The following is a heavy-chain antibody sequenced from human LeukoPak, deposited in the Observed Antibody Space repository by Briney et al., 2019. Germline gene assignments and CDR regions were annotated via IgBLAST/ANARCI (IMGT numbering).Heavy chain of an antibody. J-gene: IGHJ4*02. CDR1: GFTVSSNY. V-gene: IGHV3-53*04. Sequence: GGSLRLSCAASGFTVSSNYMSWVRQAPGKGLEWVSVIYSGGSTYYADSVKGRFTISRHNSKNTLYLQMNSLRAEDTAVYYCARDGSLRAYGDYEPTLDYWGQGTLVTVSS. CDR3: ARDGSLRAYGDYEPTLDY. D-gene: IGHD4-17*01. CDR2: IYSGGST.